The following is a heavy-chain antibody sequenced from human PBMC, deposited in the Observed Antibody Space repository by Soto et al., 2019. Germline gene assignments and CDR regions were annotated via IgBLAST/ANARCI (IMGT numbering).Heavy chain of an antibody. CDR1: GYTFTSYG. D-gene: IGHD5-18*01. Sequence: QVQLVQSGAEVKKPGASVKVSCKASGYTFTSYGISWVRQAPGQGLEWMGWISAYNGNTNYAQKRQGRVTMNTATSTSTAYMELRSLRSDDTAVYYCARGYSYENMGLGMDVWGQGTTVTVSS. V-gene: IGHV1-18*01. CDR2: ISAYNGNT. CDR3: ARGYSYENMGLGMDV. J-gene: IGHJ6*02.